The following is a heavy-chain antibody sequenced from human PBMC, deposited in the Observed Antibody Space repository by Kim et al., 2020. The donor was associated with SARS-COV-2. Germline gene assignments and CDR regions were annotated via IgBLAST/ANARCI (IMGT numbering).Heavy chain of an antibody. Sequence: GGSLRLSCAASGFTFSSYSMNWVRQAPGKGLEWVSSISSSSSYIYYADSVTGRFTISRDNAKNSLYLQMNSLRAEDTAVYYCASVAAAGPTVYYYYGLDVWGQGTTVTVSS. CDR1: GFTFSSYS. CDR3: ASVAAAGPTVYYYYGLDV. D-gene: IGHD6-13*01. V-gene: IGHV3-21*01. CDR2: ISSSSSYI. J-gene: IGHJ6*02.